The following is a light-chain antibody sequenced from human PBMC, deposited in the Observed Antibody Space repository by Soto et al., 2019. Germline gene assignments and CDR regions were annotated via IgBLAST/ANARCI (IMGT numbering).Light chain of an antibody. J-gene: IGLJ3*02. V-gene: IGLV1-40*01. Sequence: QSVLTQPPSVSGAPGQRVTISCTGSSSNIGARYDVHWYQQLPGTAPKLLIYGNSNRPSGVPDRFSGSKPGTSASLAITGLQAEDETDYYCQSYDNSLSGWVFGGGTKLTVL. CDR1: SSNIGARYD. CDR3: QSYDNSLSGWV. CDR2: GNS.